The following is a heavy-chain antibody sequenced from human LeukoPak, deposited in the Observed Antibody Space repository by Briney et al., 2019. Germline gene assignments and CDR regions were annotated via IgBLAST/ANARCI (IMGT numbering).Heavy chain of an antibody. Sequence: ASVKVSCKASGYTFTSYGINWVRQATGQGLEWMGWMNPNSGNTGYAQKFQGRVTMTRNTSISTAYMELSSLRSEDTAVYYCARAPRRLNSYGSPYWGQGTLVTVSS. CDR3: ARAPRRLNSYGSPY. D-gene: IGHD5-18*01. J-gene: IGHJ4*02. CDR1: GYTFTSYG. V-gene: IGHV1-8*02. CDR2: MNPNSGNT.